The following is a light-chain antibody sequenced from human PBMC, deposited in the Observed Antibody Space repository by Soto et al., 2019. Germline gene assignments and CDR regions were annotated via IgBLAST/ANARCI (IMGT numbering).Light chain of an antibody. V-gene: IGKV3-11*01. Sequence: EIVLTQSPATLSLSPGERATLSCRASQSVSSYLAWYQQTPGQAPRLLIYDASNRATGIPARFSGSGSGTDFTLTISSLEPEDFAVYYCQQRSSWPRAFGQGTKVEFK. CDR2: DAS. J-gene: IGKJ1*01. CDR1: QSVSSY. CDR3: QQRSSWPRA.